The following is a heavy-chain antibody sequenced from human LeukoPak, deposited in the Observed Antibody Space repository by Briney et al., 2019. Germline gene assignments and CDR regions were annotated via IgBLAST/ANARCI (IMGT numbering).Heavy chain of an antibody. J-gene: IGHJ4*02. V-gene: IGHV3-23*01. CDR2: ISGSGGST. D-gene: IGHD3-10*01. Sequence: GGSLRLSCAASRFTFSSYAMSWVRQAPGKGLEWVSAISGSGGSTYYADSVKGRFTISRDNSKNTLYLQMNSLRAEDTAVYYCAKVLVRGVIITKDFDYWGQGTLVTVSS. CDR3: AKVLVRGVIITKDFDY. CDR1: RFTFSSYA.